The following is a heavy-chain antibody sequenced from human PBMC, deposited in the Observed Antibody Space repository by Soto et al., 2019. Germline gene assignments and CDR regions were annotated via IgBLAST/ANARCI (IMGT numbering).Heavy chain of an antibody. Sequence: EVQLLESGGDLVQPGGSLRLSCVVSGFSFSSYAMSWVRQAPGKGLEWVSSLNDGGDSRNYADSVTGRFTISRDNSKKTVYLQMNSLRAEDTAVYYCARNGIVAAGTGPFDIWGQGTMVTVS. CDR2: LNDGGDSR. V-gene: IGHV3-23*01. D-gene: IGHD6-13*01. CDR3: ARNGIVAAGTGPFDI. J-gene: IGHJ3*02. CDR1: GFSFSSYA.